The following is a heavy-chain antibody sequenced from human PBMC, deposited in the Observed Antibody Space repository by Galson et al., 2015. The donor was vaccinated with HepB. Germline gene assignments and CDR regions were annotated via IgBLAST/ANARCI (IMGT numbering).Heavy chain of an antibody. V-gene: IGHV1-69*13. J-gene: IGHJ4*02. Sequence: SVKVSCKASGGAFISYGISWVRQAPGQGLEWMGGIIPIFGTANYAQKFQGRVTITADESSTTAYMELSSLRFEDTAVYYCARGASNPYDYVWGSSHWGQGTLVTVSS. CDR2: IIPIFGTA. CDR1: GGAFISYG. CDR3: ARGASNPYDYVWGSSH. D-gene: IGHD3-16*01.